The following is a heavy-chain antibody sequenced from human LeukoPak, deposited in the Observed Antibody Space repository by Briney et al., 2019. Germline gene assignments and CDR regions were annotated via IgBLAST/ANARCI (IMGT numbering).Heavy chain of an antibody. CDR3: ARGQLLLEGYFYYMDV. D-gene: IGHD2-2*01. Sequence: GGSLRLSCAASGFTFSSYPMHWVRQAPGKGLEWVAVVSDDGNKKFDADFVKGRFTISRDNSKNTLYLQMNSLRDEDTAVYYCARGQLLLEGYFYYMDVWGEGTTVAVSS. J-gene: IGHJ6*03. V-gene: IGHV3-30-3*01. CDR1: GFTFSSYP. CDR2: VSDDGNKK.